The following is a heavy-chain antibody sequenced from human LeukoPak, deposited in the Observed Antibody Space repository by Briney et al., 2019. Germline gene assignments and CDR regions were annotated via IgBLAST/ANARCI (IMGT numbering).Heavy chain of an antibody. CDR3: ARRRGITIFGVALNNWFDP. J-gene: IGHJ5*02. Sequence: ASVKVSCKACGYSFTSCKSKWVGQRTGQGLEWMGWMNPNSGNTGYAQKFQGRVTMTRNTSISTAYMELSSLRSEDTAVYYCARRRGITIFGVALNNWFDPWGQGTLVTVSS. D-gene: IGHD3-3*01. CDR2: MNPNSGNT. V-gene: IGHV1-8*01. CDR1: GYSFTSCK.